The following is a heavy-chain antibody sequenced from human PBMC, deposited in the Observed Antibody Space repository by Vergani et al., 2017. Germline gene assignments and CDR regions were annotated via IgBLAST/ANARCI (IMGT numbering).Heavy chain of an antibody. CDR1: GFTFSSYG. Sequence: QVQLVESGGGVVQPGRSLRLSCAASGFTFSSYGMHWVRQAPGKGLEWVAVISYDGSNKYYADSVEGRFTISRDNSKNTLYLQMNSLRAEDTAVYYCARDSSGWGYYYYYYGMDVWGQGTTVTVSS. D-gene: IGHD6-19*01. CDR2: ISYDGSNK. CDR3: ARDSSGWGYYYYYYGMDV. J-gene: IGHJ6*02. V-gene: IGHV3-30*03.